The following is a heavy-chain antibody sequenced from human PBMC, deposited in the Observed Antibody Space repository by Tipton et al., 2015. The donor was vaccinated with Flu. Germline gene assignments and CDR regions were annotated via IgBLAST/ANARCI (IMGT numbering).Heavy chain of an antibody. J-gene: IGHJ3*02. CDR2: INPNSGGT. Sequence: QSGPEVKKPGASVKVSCKASGYTFTGYYMHWVRQAPGQGLEWMGWINPNSGGTNYAQKFQGRVTMTRDTSISTAYMELSRLRSDDTAVYYCARDGVVPAAIGAFDIWGQGTMVTVSS. CDR1: GYTFTGYY. V-gene: IGHV1-2*02. CDR3: ARDGVVPAAIGAFDI. D-gene: IGHD2-2*01.